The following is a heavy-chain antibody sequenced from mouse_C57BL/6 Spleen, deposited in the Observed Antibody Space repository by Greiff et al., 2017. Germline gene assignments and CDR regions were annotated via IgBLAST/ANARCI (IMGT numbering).Heavy chain of an antibody. CDR2: INYDGSST. D-gene: IGHD1-1*02. CDR1: GFTFSDYY. V-gene: IGHV5-16*01. CDR3: AREVVGRGFDY. Sequence: EVMLVESEGGLVQPGSSMKLSCTASGFTFSDYYMAWVRQVPEKGLEWVANINYDGSSTYYLDSLKSRFIISRDNAKNILYLQMSSLKSEDTATDYWAREVVGRGFDYWGQGTTLTVSS. J-gene: IGHJ2*01.